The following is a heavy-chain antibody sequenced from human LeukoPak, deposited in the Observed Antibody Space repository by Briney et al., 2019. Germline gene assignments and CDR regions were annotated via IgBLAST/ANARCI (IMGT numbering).Heavy chain of an antibody. D-gene: IGHD3-9*01. V-gene: IGHV3-23*01. J-gene: IGHJ4*02. CDR2: ISGSGGST. CDR1: GFTFSSYA. CDR3: ANRNDILTGMIDY. Sequence: GGSLRLSCAASGFTFSSYAMSWVRQAPGKGLEWVSAISGSGGSTYYADSVKGRFTISRDNSKNTLYLQMNSLRAEDTAVYYCANRNDILTGMIDYWGQGTLVTVSS.